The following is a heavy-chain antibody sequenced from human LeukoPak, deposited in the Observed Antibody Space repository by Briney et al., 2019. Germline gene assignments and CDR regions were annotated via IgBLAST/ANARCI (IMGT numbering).Heavy chain of an antibody. V-gene: IGHV4-59*01. D-gene: IGHD6-13*01. J-gene: IGHJ4*02. CDR3: ARSIAAAVIDY. CDR1: GGSINSYY. CDR2: IYYSGTT. Sequence: SETLSLTCTVSGGSINSYYWSWIRQPPGKGLEWIGYIYYSGTTKYNPSLKSRVTISVDTSKNQFSLKLSSVTAADTAVYYCARSIAAAVIDYWGLGTLVAVSS.